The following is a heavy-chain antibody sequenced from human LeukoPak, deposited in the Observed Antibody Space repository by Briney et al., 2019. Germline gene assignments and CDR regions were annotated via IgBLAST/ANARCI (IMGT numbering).Heavy chain of an antibody. CDR2: INHSGST. J-gene: IGHJ3*02. V-gene: IGHV4-34*09. Sequence: SETLSLTCAVYGGSFSGYYWSWIRQPPGKGLEWIGEINHSGSTNYNPSLKSRVTISVDTPKNQFSLKLSSVTAADTAVYYCASSADYYDSSSHAFDIWGQGTMVTVSS. CDR3: ASSADYYDSSSHAFDI. D-gene: IGHD3-22*01. CDR1: GGSFSGYY.